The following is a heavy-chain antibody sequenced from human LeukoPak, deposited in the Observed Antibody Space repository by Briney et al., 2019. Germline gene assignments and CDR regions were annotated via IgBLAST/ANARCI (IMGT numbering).Heavy chain of an antibody. D-gene: IGHD6-13*01. Sequence: SETLSLTCTVSGVSINSFYWSWIRQSPGKGLEWIGNIYYSGSTNYNPSLKSRVTISVDTSKNRFSLKLTSVTAADTAVYYCARDHTYSTSYYFDSWGQGTPVTVSS. CDR3: ARDHTYSTSYYFDS. J-gene: IGHJ4*02. CDR2: IYYSGST. CDR1: GVSINSFY. V-gene: IGHV4-59*01.